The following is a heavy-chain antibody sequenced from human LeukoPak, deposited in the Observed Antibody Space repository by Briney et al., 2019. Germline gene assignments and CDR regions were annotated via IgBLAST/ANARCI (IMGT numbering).Heavy chain of an antibody. CDR1: GGSISSGGYY. D-gene: IGHD6-19*01. V-gene: IGHV4-61*08. J-gene: IGHJ4*02. CDR2: IYYSGST. Sequence: NTSETLSLTCTVSGGSISSGGYYWSWIRQHPGKGLEWIGYIYYSGSTNYNPSLKSRVTISVDTSKNQFSLKLSSVTAADTAVYYCARLRIAVAGTWAGFDYWGQGTLVTVSS. CDR3: ARLRIAVAGTWAGFDY.